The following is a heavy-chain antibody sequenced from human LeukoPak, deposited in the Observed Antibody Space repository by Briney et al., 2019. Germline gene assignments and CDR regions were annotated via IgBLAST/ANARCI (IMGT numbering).Heavy chain of an antibody. CDR2: ISAYNGNT. J-gene: IGHJ1*01. D-gene: IGHD6-13*01. Sequence: ASVKVSCKASGYTFTSYGISWVRQAPGQGLEWMGWISAYNGNTNYAQKLQGRVTMTTDTSTSTAYMELRSLRSDDTAVCYCARGPSSSWYVGAEYFQHWGQGTLVTVSS. CDR3: ARGPSSSWYVGAEYFQH. V-gene: IGHV1-18*01. CDR1: GYTFTSYG.